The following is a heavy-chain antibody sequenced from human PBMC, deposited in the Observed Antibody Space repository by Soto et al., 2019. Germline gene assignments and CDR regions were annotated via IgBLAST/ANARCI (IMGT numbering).Heavy chain of an antibody. CDR3: ARKAKRGYFNLFAP. D-gene: IGHD3-22*01. CDR2: IFPSDSDT. J-gene: IGHJ5*02. CDR1: GYRFTSYW. Sequence: GESLKISCRTSGYRFTSYWIAWVRQMPGKGLEWMGIIFPSDSDTRYSPSFQGQVTISADRSTSTVFLQWASLKASDTAVYFCARKAKRGYFNLFAPCGHGTLVTVSS. V-gene: IGHV5-51*01.